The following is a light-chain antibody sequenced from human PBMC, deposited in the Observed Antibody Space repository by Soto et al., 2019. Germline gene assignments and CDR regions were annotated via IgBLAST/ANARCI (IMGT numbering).Light chain of an antibody. CDR1: SSDVGAYNY. V-gene: IGLV2-14*01. Sequence: QSALTQPASVSGSPGQWITIPCTGTSSDVGAYNYVSWYQQHPGKAPKLMIYDVSNRPSGVSNRFSGSKSGNTASLTISGLQAEDEADYFCSSFTSSSTRVFGGGTKLTVL. J-gene: IGLJ2*01. CDR2: DVS. CDR3: SSFTSSSTRV.